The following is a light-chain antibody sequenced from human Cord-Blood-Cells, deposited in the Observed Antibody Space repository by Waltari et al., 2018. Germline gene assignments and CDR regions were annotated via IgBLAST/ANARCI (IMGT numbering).Light chain of an antibody. V-gene: IGLV2-14*01. CDR2: DVS. CDR1: RSAVGGYTD. CDR3: SSYTSSSTVV. Sequence: QSALTQPASVSGSPRQSITISCTGTRSAVGGYTDVSWYQQHPGTATKLMIYDVSNRPSGVSNLFPGSKSGNTASLTISGLQAEDEADYYCSSYTSSSTVVFGGGTKLTVL. J-gene: IGLJ2*01.